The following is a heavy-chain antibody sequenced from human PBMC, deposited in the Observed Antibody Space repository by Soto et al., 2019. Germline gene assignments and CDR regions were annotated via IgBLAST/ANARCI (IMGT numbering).Heavy chain of an antibody. CDR2: IYWDDSK. D-gene: IGHD1-26*01. Sequence: QITLKESGPTLVKPTQTLTLTCTLSGFSLTTDRVGVGWIRQPPGEAVEWLAVIYWDDSKTYRPSLESRLTITKDTSKNPVAVTMTHMDSPDTATYYCACAYGGRSLYWGQGTLVTVSS. CDR1: GFSLTTDRVG. V-gene: IGHV2-5*02. CDR3: ACAYGGRSLY. J-gene: IGHJ4*02.